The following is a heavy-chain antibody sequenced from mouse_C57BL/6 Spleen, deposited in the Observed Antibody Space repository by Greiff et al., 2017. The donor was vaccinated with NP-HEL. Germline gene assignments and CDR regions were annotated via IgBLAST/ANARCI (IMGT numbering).Heavy chain of an antibody. J-gene: IGHJ4*01. V-gene: IGHV1-69*01. CDR3: ARSGNPYGNYSYYYAMDY. D-gene: IGHD2-1*01. Sequence: QVQLQQPGAELVMPGASVKLSCKASGYTFTSYWMHWVKQRPGQGLEWIGEIDPSDSYTNYNQKFKGKSTLTVDKSSSTAYMQLSSLTSEDSAVYYCARSGNPYGNYSYYYAMDYWGQGTSVTVSS. CDR2: IDPSDSYT. CDR1: GYTFTSYW.